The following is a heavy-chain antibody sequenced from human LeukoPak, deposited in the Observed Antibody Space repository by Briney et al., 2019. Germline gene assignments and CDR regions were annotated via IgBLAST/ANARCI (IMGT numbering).Heavy chain of an antibody. Sequence: ASVNVSCKSCVYTFTAYYIHWVRQAPGQGREGMGWISPNSGATNCAQTFQGRITMTRDTSISTAFMELSRLKSDDTAVYYCARGDTDYTNLTPFDYWGQGTLVTVSS. CDR1: VYTFTAYY. CDR3: ARGDTDYTNLTPFDY. V-gene: IGHV1-2*02. CDR2: ISPNSGAT. D-gene: IGHD4-11*01. J-gene: IGHJ4*02.